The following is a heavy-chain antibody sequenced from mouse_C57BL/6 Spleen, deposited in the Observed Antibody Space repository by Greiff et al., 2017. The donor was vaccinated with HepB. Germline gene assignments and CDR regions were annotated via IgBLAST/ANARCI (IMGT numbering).Heavy chain of an antibody. J-gene: IGHJ1*03. CDR1: GFSFNTYA. V-gene: IGHV10-1*01. CDR2: IRSKSNNYAT. D-gene: IGHD3-1*01. Sequence: EVQGVESGGGLVQPKGSLKLSCAASGFSFNTYAMNWVRQAPGKGLEWVARIRSKSNNYATYYADSVKDRFTISRDDSESMLYLQMNNLKTEDTAMYYCVRQGYAYFDVWGTGTTVTVSS. CDR3: VRQGYAYFDV.